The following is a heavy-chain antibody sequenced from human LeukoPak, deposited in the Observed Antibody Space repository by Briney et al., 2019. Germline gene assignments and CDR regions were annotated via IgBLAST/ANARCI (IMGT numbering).Heavy chain of an antibody. CDR1: GFTFSDYY. CDR2: ISSIGSTI. V-gene: IGHV3-11*04. CDR3: ARPRISGLRNAFDI. J-gene: IGHJ3*02. Sequence: GGSLRLSCAASGFTFSDYYMSWVRQAPGKGLEWVSYISSIGSTIYYADSVKGRFTISRDNAKNPLYLQMNSLRAEDTAVYYCARPRISGLRNAFDIWGQGTMVTVSS. D-gene: IGHD3-3*02.